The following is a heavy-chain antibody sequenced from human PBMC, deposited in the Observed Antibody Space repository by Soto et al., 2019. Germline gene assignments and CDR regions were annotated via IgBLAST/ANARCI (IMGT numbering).Heavy chain of an antibody. CDR3: ARDRAVSYFDY. Sequence: SETLSLTCTVSGGSISSYYWSWIRQPPGNGLEWIGYIYYSGSTNYNPSLKSRVTISVDTSKNQFSLKLSSVTAADTAVYYCARDRAVSYFDYWGQGTLVTVSS. D-gene: IGHD3-10*01. J-gene: IGHJ4*02. CDR1: GGSISSYY. V-gene: IGHV4-59*01. CDR2: IYYSGST.